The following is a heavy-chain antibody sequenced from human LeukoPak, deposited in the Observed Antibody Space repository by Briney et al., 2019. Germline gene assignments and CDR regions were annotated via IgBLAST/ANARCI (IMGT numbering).Heavy chain of an antibody. CDR3: ARGNYCTNGVRFGLDY. CDR1: GFTFSSYE. Sequence: GGSLRLSCAASGFTFSSYEMNWVRQAPGKGLEWVSYISSSGSTIYYADSVKGRFTISRDNAKNSLYLQMNSLRAEDTAVDYCARGNYCTNGVRFGLDYWGQGTLVTVSS. V-gene: IGHV3-48*03. D-gene: IGHD2-8*01. CDR2: ISSSGSTI. J-gene: IGHJ4*02.